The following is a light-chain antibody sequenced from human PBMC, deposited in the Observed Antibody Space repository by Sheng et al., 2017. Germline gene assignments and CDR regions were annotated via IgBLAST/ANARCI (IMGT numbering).Light chain of an antibody. V-gene: IGKV1-33*01. CDR2: DTS. CDR1: QDINNY. J-gene: IGKJ4*01. Sequence: IQMTQSPSSLSASVGGRVTITCQASQDINNYLNWYQQKPGKVPKLLIYDTSNLKTGVPSRFSGSGSGTEFTFTISSLQPEDIATYYCQQYDNIPLTFGGGTKVQIK. CDR3: QQYDNIPLT.